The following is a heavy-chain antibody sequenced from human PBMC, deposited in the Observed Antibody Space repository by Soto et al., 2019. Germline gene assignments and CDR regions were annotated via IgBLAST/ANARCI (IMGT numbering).Heavy chain of an antibody. V-gene: IGHV3-15*07. J-gene: IGHJ4*02. Sequence: GSLRLSCATSGIPFSSTYMNWVRQAPGKGLEWVGRIKSKAAGETTDFSAPVKGRFALSRDDSKNTVSLQMNSLKIEDTAIYFCTTDNCRSSTFYFNFWGEGALVTVPS. D-gene: IGHD2-2*01. CDR1: GIPFSSTY. CDR3: TTDNCRSSTFYFNF. CDR2: IKSKAAGETT.